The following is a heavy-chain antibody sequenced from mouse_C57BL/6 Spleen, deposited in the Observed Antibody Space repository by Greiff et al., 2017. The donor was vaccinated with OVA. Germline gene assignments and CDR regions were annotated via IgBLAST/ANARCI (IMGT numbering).Heavy chain of an antibody. CDR1: GYSFTGYY. V-gene: IGHV1-42*01. CDR3: ARDLDSSGYWFAY. J-gene: IGHJ3*01. D-gene: IGHD3-2*02. Sequence: EVQLQESGPELVKPGASVKISCKASGYSFTGYYMNWVKQSPEKSLEWIGEINPSTGGTTYNQKFKAKATLTVDKSSSTAYMQLKSLTSEDSAVYYCARDLDSSGYWFAYWGQGTLVTVSA. CDR2: INPSTGGT.